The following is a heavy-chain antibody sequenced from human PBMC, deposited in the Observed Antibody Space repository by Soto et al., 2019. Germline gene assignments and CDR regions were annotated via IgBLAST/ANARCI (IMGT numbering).Heavy chain of an antibody. J-gene: IGHJ4*01. D-gene: IGHD3-9*01. CDR1: GGSISSYY. Sequence: SETLSLTCTVSGGSISSYYWSWIRQPPGKGLEWLGYIYYSRSTNYNPTLKSRVTISVDTSKNQFSLKLSFVTAADTAVYYCSTGLYYDILTGPLDYWCQGALVTVST. CDR3: STGLYYDILTGPLDY. V-gene: IGHV4-59*01. CDR2: IYYSRST.